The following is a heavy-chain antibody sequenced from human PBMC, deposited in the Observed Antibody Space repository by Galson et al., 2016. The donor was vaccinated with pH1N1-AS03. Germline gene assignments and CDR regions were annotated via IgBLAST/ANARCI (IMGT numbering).Heavy chain of an antibody. Sequence: SVKVSCKASGYSFTNYGINWVRQAPGQGLEWMGWISAYSGDTNFAQKFQGRVTLTTDTSTSTACMELRSLTSDDTAIYYCARAHDYGDFRLLMWGQGTLVSVSS. CDR1: GYSFTNYG. D-gene: IGHD4-17*01. CDR3: ARAHDYGDFRLLM. V-gene: IGHV1-18*04. CDR2: ISAYSGDT. J-gene: IGHJ4*02.